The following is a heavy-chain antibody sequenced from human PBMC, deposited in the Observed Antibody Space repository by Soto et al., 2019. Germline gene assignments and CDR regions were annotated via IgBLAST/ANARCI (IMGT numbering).Heavy chain of an antibody. J-gene: IGHJ4*02. D-gene: IGHD4-17*01. CDR1: GGSISSSSYY. Sequence: QLQLQESGPGLVKPSETLSLTCTVSGGSISSSSYYWGWIRQPPGKGLEWIGSIYYSGSTYYNPSLKSRVNVSVDTSKNQAHLKLSSVPAADTAVYYCASQEDYGDSAGPFDYGGQGSLVTVSS. CDR3: ASQEDYGDSAGPFDY. CDR2: IYYSGST. V-gene: IGHV4-39*01.